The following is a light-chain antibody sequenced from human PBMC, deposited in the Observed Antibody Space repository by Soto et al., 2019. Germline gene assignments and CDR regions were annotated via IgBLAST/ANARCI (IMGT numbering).Light chain of an antibody. V-gene: IGLV2-14*01. CDR1: SSDVGGYNY. J-gene: IGLJ1*01. Sequence: QSALTQPASVSESPGQSITISCTGTSSDVGGYNYVSWYQQHPGKAPKLLIYDVSNRPSGVSNRFSGSKSGNTASLTISGLQAEDEADYYCSSYTSSSILSVFGTGTQLTVL. CDR2: DVS. CDR3: SSYTSSSILSV.